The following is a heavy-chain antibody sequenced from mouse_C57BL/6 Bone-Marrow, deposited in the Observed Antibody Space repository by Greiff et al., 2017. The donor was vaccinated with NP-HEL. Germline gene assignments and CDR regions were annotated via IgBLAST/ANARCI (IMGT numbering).Heavy chain of an antibody. CDR2: INYDGSST. Sequence: EVNVVESEGGLVQPGSSMKLSCTASGFTFSDYYMAWVRQVPEKGLEWVANINYDGSSTYYLDSLKSRFIISRDNAKNILYLQMSSLKSEDTATYYCARVGGYYPYAMDYWGQGTSVTVSS. J-gene: IGHJ4*01. CDR1: GFTFSDYY. CDR3: ARVGGYYPYAMDY. V-gene: IGHV5-16*01. D-gene: IGHD2-3*01.